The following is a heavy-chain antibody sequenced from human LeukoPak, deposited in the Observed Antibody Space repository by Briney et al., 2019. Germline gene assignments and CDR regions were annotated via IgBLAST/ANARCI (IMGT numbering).Heavy chain of an antibody. Sequence: ASVKVSCKASGYTFTGHYMHWVRQAPGQGLEWMGWINPNSGGTNYAQKFQGRVTMTRDTSISTAYMELSRLRSDDTAVYYCARLGSDTVVYMDVWGKGTTVTVSS. V-gene: IGHV1-2*02. CDR3: ARLGSDTVVYMDV. J-gene: IGHJ6*03. CDR1: GYTFTGHY. CDR2: INPNSGGT. D-gene: IGHD2-15*01.